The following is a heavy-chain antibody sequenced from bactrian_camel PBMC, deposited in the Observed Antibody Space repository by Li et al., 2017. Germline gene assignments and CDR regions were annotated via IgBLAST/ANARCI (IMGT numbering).Heavy chain of an antibody. V-gene: IGHV3S1*01. J-gene: IGHJ6*01. CDR3: ATDPVGTWDLGRYGY. D-gene: IGHD5*01. Sequence: VQLVESGGDLVQPGGSLRLSCSVSSYADTLYCLAWFRQAPGKEREGVAAIDSDGTTAYADSVKGRFTVSRDNAKNTLYLQMNSLKTEDTAVYYCATDPVGTWDLGRYGYWGQGTQVTVS. CDR2: IDSDGTT. CDR1: SYADTLYC.